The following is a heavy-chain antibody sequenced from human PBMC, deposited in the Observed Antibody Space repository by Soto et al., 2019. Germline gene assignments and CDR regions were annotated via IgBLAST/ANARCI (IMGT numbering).Heavy chain of an antibody. J-gene: IGHJ6*02. CDR2: INHSGST. Sequence: PSETLSLTCAVYGGHISGYYCSWISQPPGKGLEWIGEINHSGSTNYNPSLKSRVTISVDTSKNQFSLKLSSVTAADTAVYYCARGTKMAGTTHPHYYYYYGMDVWGQGTTVTVSS. CDR1: GGHISGYY. D-gene: IGHD6-19*01. V-gene: IGHV4-34*01. CDR3: ARGTKMAGTTHPHYYYYYGMDV.